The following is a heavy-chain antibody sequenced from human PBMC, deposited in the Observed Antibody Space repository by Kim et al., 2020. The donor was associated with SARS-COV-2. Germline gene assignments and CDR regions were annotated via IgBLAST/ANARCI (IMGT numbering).Heavy chain of an antibody. CDR3: ARARDRYHSYYGLDV. D-gene: IGHD6-6*01. Sequence: GGSLRLSCAASGFSFSDYYMTWVRQAPGKGLEWVSCVSPSGSTIYYAGSVEGRFTISRDNARKSLYLQMNSLGADDTAVYYCARARDRYHSYYGLDVWG. J-gene: IGHJ6*02. CDR1: GFSFSDYY. CDR2: VSPSGSTI. V-gene: IGHV3-11*01.